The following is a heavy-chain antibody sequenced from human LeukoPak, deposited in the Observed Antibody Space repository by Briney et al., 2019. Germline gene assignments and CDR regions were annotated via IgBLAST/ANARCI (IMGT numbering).Heavy chain of an antibody. CDR1: GYTFTSYY. CDR3: AKDLGSGTLSDAFDI. V-gene: IGHV1-46*01. CDR2: INPSGGST. J-gene: IGHJ3*02. D-gene: IGHD3-10*01. Sequence: ASVKVSCKASGYTFTSYYMHWVRQAPGQGLEWMGIINPSGGSTSYAQKFQGRVTMTRDTSTSTVYMELSSLRSEDTAVYYCAKDLGSGTLSDAFDIWGQGTMVTVSS.